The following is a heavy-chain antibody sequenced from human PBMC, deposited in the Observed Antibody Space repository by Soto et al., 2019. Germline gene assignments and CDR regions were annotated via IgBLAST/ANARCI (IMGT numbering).Heavy chain of an antibody. CDR3: ARDPRRTRGWHFDL. V-gene: IGHV4-31*03. D-gene: IGHD3-10*01. J-gene: IGHJ2*01. CDR1: VASFSTSDYI. CDR2: VYFSGDT. Sequence: QVQLQESGPGLVRPSQTLSLTCPVSVASFSTSDYIWGGFRRHPVGGLEWIGYVYFSGDTFYNPSLESRVVISVETSENRFSLKLTSVTAADTAVYYCARDPRRTRGWHFDLWGRGTLVTVSS.